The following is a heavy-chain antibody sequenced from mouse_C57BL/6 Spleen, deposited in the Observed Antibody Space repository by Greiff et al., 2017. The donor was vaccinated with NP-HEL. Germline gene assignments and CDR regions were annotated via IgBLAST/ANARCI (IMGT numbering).Heavy chain of an antibody. J-gene: IGHJ3*01. V-gene: IGHV1-42*01. CDR2: INPSTGGT. CDR1: GYSFTGYY. CDR3: ARPIYYYGSSTWFAY. D-gene: IGHD1-1*01. Sequence: VQLQQSGPELVKPGASVKISCKASGYSFTGYYMNWVKQSPEKSLEWIGEINPSTGGTTYNQKFKAKATLTVDKSSSTAYMQLKSLTSEDSAVYYCARPIYYYGSSTWFAYWGQGTLGTVSA.